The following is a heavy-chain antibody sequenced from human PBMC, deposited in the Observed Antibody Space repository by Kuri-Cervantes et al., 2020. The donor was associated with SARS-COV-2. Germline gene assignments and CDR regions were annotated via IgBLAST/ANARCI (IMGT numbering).Heavy chain of an antibody. CDR1: GFTVSSNY. J-gene: IGHJ4*02. CDR3: AIAAAEFFDY. V-gene: IGHV3-53*01. CDR2: IYSGGST. Sequence: GGSLRLSCAASGFTVSSNYMSWVRQAPGKGLEWVSVIYSGGSTYYADSAKGRFTISRDNSKNTLYLQMNSLRAEDTAVYYCAIAAAEFFDYWGQGTLVTVSS. D-gene: IGHD6-13*01.